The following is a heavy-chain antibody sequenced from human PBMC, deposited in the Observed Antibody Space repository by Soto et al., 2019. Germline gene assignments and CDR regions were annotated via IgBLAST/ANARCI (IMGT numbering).Heavy chain of an antibody. CDR1: GGTFVSSA. V-gene: IGHV1-69*01. CDR2: IIPILGTT. Sequence: QVPLLQSGTELRQPGSSVTISCTPSGGTFVSSAFAWVRQAPGGRIEWMGGIIPILGTTKYAEKFLGRLTIRADDSSRTAFLELSSLTVDDTAVYFCAKKNPHGDSNKAWLDPWGQGTLVTVST. CDR3: AKKNPHGDSNKAWLDP. J-gene: IGHJ5*02. D-gene: IGHD2-8*01.